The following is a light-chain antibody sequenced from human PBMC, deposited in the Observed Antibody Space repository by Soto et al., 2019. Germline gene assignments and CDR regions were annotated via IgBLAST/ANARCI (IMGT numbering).Light chain of an antibody. CDR1: QSVSSY. Sequence: EIVLTQSPATLSLSPGERATLSCRASQSVSSYLAWYQQKPGQAPRLLIYDASNRATGIPARFSGSGSGTDFTLTICSLEPEDSAVYYCQQRSNWPLTFGGGTKVEIK. J-gene: IGKJ4*01. CDR2: DAS. CDR3: QQRSNWPLT. V-gene: IGKV3-11*01.